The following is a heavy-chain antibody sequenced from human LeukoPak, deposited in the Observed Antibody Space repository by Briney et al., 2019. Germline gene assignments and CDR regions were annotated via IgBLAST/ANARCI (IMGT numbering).Heavy chain of an antibody. CDR2: ISGSGGST. D-gene: IGHD2-15*01. Sequence: PGGSLRLSCAASGFTFSSYAMSWVRQAPGKGLEWVSAISGSGGSTHYADSVKGRFTISRDNSKNTLYLQMNSLRAEDTAVYYCAKDLDYCSGGSCYRYYFDYWGQGTLVTVSS. CDR1: GFTFSSYA. V-gene: IGHV3-23*01. J-gene: IGHJ4*02. CDR3: AKDLDYCSGGSCYRYYFDY.